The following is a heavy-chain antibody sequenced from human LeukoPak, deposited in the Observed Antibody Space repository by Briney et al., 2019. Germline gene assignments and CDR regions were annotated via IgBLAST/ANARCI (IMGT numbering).Heavy chain of an antibody. D-gene: IGHD1-26*01. Sequence: SQTLSLTCAISGDSVSSNSAAWNWIRQSPSRGLEWLGRTYYRSQWFNDYAVSVKSRITINPDISKNQFSLQLNSVTPEDAAVYYCATIKRGIVGGSDAFDIWGQGTMVTVSS. V-gene: IGHV6-1*01. J-gene: IGHJ3*02. CDR2: TYYRSQWFN. CDR1: GDSVSSNSAA. CDR3: ATIKRGIVGGSDAFDI.